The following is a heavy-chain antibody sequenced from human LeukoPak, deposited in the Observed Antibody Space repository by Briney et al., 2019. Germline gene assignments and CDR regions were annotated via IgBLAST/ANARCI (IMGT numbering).Heavy chain of an antibody. CDR3: AKCGGLGIVVVPAAHLGY. V-gene: IGHV3-23*01. CDR2: ISGSGGST. CDR1: GFTFSSYS. J-gene: IGHJ4*02. D-gene: IGHD2-2*01. Sequence: GGSLRLSCAASGFTFSSYSMNWVRQAPGKGLEWVSAISGSGGSTYYADSVKGRFTISRDNSKNTLYLQMNSLRAEDTAVYYCAKCGGLGIVVVPAAHLGYWGQGTLVTVSS.